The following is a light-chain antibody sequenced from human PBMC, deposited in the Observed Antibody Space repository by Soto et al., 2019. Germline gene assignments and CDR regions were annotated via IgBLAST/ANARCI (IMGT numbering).Light chain of an antibody. CDR2: AAY. Sequence: DIQMTQSPSSLSASVGDRVTITCRASQSISSYLNWYQQKPGKAPKLLIYAAYSLQSGVPSRFSGSGSGTDFTLTISSLQPEDFATYYCQQSYSTPLWTFGQGTKLEI. CDR1: QSISSY. CDR3: QQSYSTPLWT. V-gene: IGKV1-39*01. J-gene: IGKJ2*02.